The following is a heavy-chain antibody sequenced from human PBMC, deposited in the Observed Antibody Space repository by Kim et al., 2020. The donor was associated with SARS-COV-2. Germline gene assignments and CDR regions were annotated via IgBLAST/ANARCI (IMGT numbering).Heavy chain of an antibody. J-gene: IGHJ3*02. V-gene: IGHV3-73*01. CDR3: TSVPATPSAFRDALD. Sequence: GGSLRLSCAASGFTFSGSAIHWVRQASGKGLAWVGRIRSKANSYATTYAASVRGRFSISRDDSKNTAYLQMNNLKTEDTAVYYCTSVPATPSAFRDALD. D-gene: IGHD3-10*01. CDR1: GFTFSGSA. CDR2: IRSKANSYAT.